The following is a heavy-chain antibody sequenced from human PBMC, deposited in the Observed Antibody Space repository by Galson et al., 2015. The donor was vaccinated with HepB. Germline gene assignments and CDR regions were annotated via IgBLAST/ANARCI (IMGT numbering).Heavy chain of an antibody. CDR2: ISSSSSYI. Sequence: SLRLSCAASGFTFSSYSMNWVRQAPGKGLEWVSSISSSSSYIYYADSVKGRFTISRDNAKNSLYLQMNSLRAEDTAVYYCARGRALIVFGSLNNWFDPWGQGTLVTVSS. CDR1: GFTFSSYS. V-gene: IGHV3-21*01. CDR3: ARGRALIVFGSLNNWFDP. J-gene: IGHJ5*02. D-gene: IGHD1-26*01.